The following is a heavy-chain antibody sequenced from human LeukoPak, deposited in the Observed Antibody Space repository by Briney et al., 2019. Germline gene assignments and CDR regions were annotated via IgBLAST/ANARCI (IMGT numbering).Heavy chain of an antibody. Sequence: GGSLRLSCAASGFTFSSYSMNWVHQAPGKGLEWVSSISSSSSYIYYADSVKGRFTISRDNAKNSLYLQMNSLRAEDTAVYYCARQMPPPYYGMDVWGQGTTVTVSS. D-gene: IGHD2-2*01. CDR2: ISSSSSYI. J-gene: IGHJ6*02. V-gene: IGHV3-21*01. CDR3: ARQMPPPYYGMDV. CDR1: GFTFSSYS.